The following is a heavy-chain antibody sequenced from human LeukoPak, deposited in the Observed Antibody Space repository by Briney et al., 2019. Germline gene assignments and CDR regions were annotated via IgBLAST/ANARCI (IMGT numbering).Heavy chain of an antibody. V-gene: IGHV1-2*02. CDR2: INPNSGGT. Sequence: VASVKVSCKASGYTFTGYYMHWVRQAPGQGLEWVGWINPNSGGTNYAQKFQGRVTMTRDTSISTAYMELSRLRSDDTAVYYCASGYYGSGSYSYFDYWGQGTLVTVSS. CDR1: GYTFTGYY. D-gene: IGHD3-10*01. CDR3: ASGYYGSGSYSYFDY. J-gene: IGHJ4*02.